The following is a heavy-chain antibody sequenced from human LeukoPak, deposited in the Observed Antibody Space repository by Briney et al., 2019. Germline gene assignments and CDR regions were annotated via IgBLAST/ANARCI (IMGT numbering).Heavy chain of an antibody. V-gene: IGHV3-48*03. J-gene: IGHJ3*02. CDR1: GFTLSSYE. Sequence: PGGSLRLSYAASGFTLSSYEMTWVRQAPGTGLEWVSYISSGGGLTFYADSVKGRFTISRDTAKNSLYLQMNNLRGEDTALYYCARDISSSTRAFDIWGQGTMVTVSS. CDR2: ISSGGGLT. CDR3: ARDISSSTRAFDI. D-gene: IGHD2-15*01.